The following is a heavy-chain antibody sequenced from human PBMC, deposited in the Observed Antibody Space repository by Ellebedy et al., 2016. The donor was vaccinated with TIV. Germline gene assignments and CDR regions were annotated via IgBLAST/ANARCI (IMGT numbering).Heavy chain of an antibody. V-gene: IGHV3-30*18. D-gene: IGHD6-19*01. J-gene: IGHJ6*02. CDR3: AKDREWLAWARGMDV. CDR2: ISYDGSNK. Sequence: GESLKISCAASGFTFSSYGMHWVRQAPGKGLEWVAVISYDGSNKYYADSVKGRFTISRDNSKNTLYLQMNSLRAEDTAVYYCAKDREWLAWARGMDVWGQGTTVTVSS. CDR1: GFTFSSYG.